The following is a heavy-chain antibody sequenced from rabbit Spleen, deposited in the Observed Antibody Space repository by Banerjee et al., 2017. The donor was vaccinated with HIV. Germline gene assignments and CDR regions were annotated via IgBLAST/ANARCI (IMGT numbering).Heavy chain of an antibody. D-gene: IGHD1-1*01. Sequence: QSLEESGGDLLKPRACLTLTCTASGFSFISDYVWWVRQAPGKGLEWIAYVDAGSSGSTYYANWAKGRFTISKSSSTTVTLQMTSLTVAATATYFCARDTSSSFSSYGMDLWGQGTLVTVS. CDR1: GFSFISDY. J-gene: IGHJ6*01. CDR2: VDAGSSGST. CDR3: ARDTSSSFSSYGMDL. V-gene: IGHV1S40*01.